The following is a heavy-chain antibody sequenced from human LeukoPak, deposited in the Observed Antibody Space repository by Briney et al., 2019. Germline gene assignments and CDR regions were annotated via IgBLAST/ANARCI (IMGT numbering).Heavy chain of an antibody. J-gene: IGHJ4*02. CDR1: GFTFNSYS. D-gene: IGHD3-10*01. Sequence: GGSLRLSCAASGFTFNSYSMNWVRQAPGKGLEWASSISSSSSSMYYADSVRGRFTISRDNAKDSLYLQMNSLRAEDTAVYYCARSSMVRGVMDFYYFDYWGQGTLVTVSS. CDR2: ISSSSSSM. V-gene: IGHV3-21*01. CDR3: ARSSMVRGVMDFYYFDY.